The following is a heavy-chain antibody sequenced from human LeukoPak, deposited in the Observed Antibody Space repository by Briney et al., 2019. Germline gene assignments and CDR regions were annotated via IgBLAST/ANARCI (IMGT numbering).Heavy chain of an antibody. CDR2: ISAYNGNT. CDR3: ARDSDEEPAAGTCY. D-gene: IGHD6-13*01. Sequence: GASVKVSCKASGYTFTSYGISWVRQAPGQGLEWMGWISAYNGNTNYAQKLQGRVTMTTDTSTSTAYMELRSLRSDYTAVYYCARDSDEEPAAGTCYWGQGTLVTVSS. CDR1: GYTFTSYG. V-gene: IGHV1-18*01. J-gene: IGHJ4*02.